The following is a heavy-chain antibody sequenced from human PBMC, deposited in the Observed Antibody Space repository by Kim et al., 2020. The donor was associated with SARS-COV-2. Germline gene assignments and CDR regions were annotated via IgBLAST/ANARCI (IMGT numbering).Heavy chain of an antibody. CDR3: AKVPLKLDLDAFDI. D-gene: IGHD1-1*01. V-gene: IGHV3-43*02. J-gene: IGHJ3*02. CDR2: ISGDGGST. Sequence: GGSLRLSCAASGFTFDDYAMHWVRQAPGKGLEWVSLISGDGGSTYYADSVKGRFTISRDNSKNSLYLQMNSLRTEDTALYYCAKVPLKLDLDAFDIWGQGTMVTVSS. CDR1: GFTFDDYA.